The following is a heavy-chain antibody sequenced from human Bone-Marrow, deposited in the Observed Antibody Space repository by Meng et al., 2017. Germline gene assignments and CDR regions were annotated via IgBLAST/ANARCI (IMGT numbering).Heavy chain of an antibody. CDR2: IYWDDEK. CDR3: AHDHFDRSRSIYQVSDP. D-gene: IGHD3-22*01. J-gene: IGHJ5*02. Sequence: SGPTLVKPTQTLTLTCTFSGFSLDTTGVGVAWIRQPPGKALEWLAIIYWDDEKRYSPSLKSRLTITKDTSKNQVVLTFTNVDPVDTATYFCAHDHFDRSRSIYQVSDPWGQGTLVTVSS. CDR1: GFSLDTTGVG. V-gene: IGHV2-5*02.